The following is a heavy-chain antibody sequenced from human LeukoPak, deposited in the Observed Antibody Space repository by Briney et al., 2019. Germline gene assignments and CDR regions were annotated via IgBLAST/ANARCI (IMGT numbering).Heavy chain of an antibody. D-gene: IGHD6-6*01. Sequence: AASVKVSCKASGGTFSSYAISWVRQAPGQGLEWMGGIIPIFGTANYAQKFQERVTITRDMSTSTAYMELSSLRSEDTAVYYCAAVPYSSSSGLSDYWGQGTLVTVSS. CDR1: GGTFSSYA. V-gene: IGHV1-69*05. J-gene: IGHJ4*02. CDR2: IIPIFGTA. CDR3: AAVPYSSSSGLSDY.